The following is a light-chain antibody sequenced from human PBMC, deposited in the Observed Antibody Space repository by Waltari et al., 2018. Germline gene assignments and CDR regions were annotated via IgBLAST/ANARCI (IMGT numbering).Light chain of an antibody. CDR1: QSLLHSNGYNY. J-gene: IGKJ1*01. Sequence: DIVMTQSPLSLPVTPGEPVSISCRSSQSLLHSNGYNYLDWYLQKPGQSPQLLIYLGSNRASGVPDRFSGSGSGTDFTLKISRVEAEDVGVYYCMQALQTPRTFGRGTKVEIK. V-gene: IGKV2-28*01. CDR3: MQALQTPRT. CDR2: LGS.